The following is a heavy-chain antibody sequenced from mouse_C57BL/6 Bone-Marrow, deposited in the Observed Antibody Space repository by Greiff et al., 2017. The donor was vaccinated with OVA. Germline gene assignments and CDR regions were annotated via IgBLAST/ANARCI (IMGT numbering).Heavy chain of an antibody. D-gene: IGHD2-4*01. V-gene: IGHV1-82*01. CDR2: IYPGDGDT. J-gene: IGHJ3*01. Sequence: VQLQQSGPELVKPGASVKISCKASGYAFSSSWMNWVKQRPGKGLEWIGRIYPGDGDTNYNGKFKGKATLTADTSSSTAYMQLSSLTSEDSAVYSCARSGLRRAWFAYWGQGTLVTVSA. CDR1: GYAFSSSW. CDR3: ARSGLRRAWFAY.